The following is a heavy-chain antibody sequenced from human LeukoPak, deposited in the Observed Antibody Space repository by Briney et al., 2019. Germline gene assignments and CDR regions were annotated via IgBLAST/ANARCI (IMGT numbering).Heavy chain of an antibody. Sequence: ASVKVSCKASGYTFTGYYMHWVRQAPGQGLEWMGWINPNSGGTNYAQKFQGRVTMTRDTSISTAYMELSRLRSDDTAVYYCARVSLIAARPDYWGQGTLVTVSS. D-gene: IGHD6-6*01. V-gene: IGHV1-2*02. J-gene: IGHJ4*02. CDR1: GYTFTGYY. CDR2: INPNSGGT. CDR3: ARVSLIAARPDY.